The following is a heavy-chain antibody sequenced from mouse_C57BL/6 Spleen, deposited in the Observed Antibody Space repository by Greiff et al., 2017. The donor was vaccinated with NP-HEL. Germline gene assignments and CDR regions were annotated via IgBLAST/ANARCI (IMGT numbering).Heavy chain of an antibody. Sequence: VQLQQSGPELVKPGASVKISCKASGYTFTDYYMNWVKQSHGKSLEWIGDINPNNGGTSYNQKFKGKATLTVDKSSSTAYMELRSLTSEDSAVYYCARSSNYGGYFDYWGQGTTLTVSS. V-gene: IGHV1-26*01. CDR2: INPNNGGT. J-gene: IGHJ2*01. D-gene: IGHD2-5*01. CDR3: ARSSNYGGYFDY. CDR1: GYTFTDYY.